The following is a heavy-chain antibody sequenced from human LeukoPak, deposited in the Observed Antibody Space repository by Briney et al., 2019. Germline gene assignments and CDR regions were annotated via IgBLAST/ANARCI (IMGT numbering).Heavy chain of an antibody. V-gene: IGHV4-38-2*01. J-gene: IGHJ4*02. CDR1: GYSISSGYY. CDR3: ARSSMTTVYY. D-gene: IGHD4-11*01. Sequence: SETLSPTCAVSGYSISSGYYWGWIRQPPGKGLEWIGSIYHSGSTYYNPSLKSRVTISVDTSKNQFSLKLSSVTAADTAVYYCARSSMTTVYYWGQGTLVTVSS. CDR2: IYHSGST.